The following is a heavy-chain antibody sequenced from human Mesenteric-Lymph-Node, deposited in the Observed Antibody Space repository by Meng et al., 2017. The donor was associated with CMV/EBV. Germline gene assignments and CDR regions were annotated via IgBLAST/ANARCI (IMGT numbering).Heavy chain of an antibody. Sequence: ETLSLTCAASGFTFNSYWMHWVRQTPGKGLVWVSRVNNDGSSTTYADSVKGRFTISRDNAKNTMYLQMNSLRVEDTAVYYCARDPYGARGGFWGQGTLVTVSS. CDR1: GFTFNSYW. CDR2: VNNDGSST. CDR3: ARDPYGARGGF. J-gene: IGHJ4*02. V-gene: IGHV3-74*01. D-gene: IGHD4-17*01.